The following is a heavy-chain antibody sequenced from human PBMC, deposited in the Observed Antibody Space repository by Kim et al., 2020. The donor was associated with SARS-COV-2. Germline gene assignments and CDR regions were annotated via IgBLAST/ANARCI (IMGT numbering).Heavy chain of an antibody. J-gene: IGHJ1*01. CDR1: GGTIITSNY. V-gene: IGHV4-59*01. Sequence: SETLSLTCTVSGGTIITSNYWSWIRQSPGRGPEWLGYIHHTGRTNYNPALKSRGIISIDTSKNQFALKVSSVTAADTAIYYCARIHRQDNGDFIQDWGQG. CDR3: ARIHRQDNGDFIQD. D-gene: IGHD4-17*01. CDR2: IHHTGRT.